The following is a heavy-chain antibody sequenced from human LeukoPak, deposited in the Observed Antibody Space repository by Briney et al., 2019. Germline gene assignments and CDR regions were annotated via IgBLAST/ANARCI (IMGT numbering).Heavy chain of an antibody. Sequence: GPVKVSCKASGYTFTSYGISWVRQAPGQGLEWMGWISAYNGNTNYAQKLQGRVTMTTDTSTSTAYMELRSLRSDDTAVYYCARYDSSGYYYYGMDVWGQGTTVTVSS. CDR3: ARYDSSGYYYYGMDV. CDR2: ISAYNGNT. CDR1: GYTFTSYG. D-gene: IGHD3-22*01. V-gene: IGHV1-18*01. J-gene: IGHJ6*02.